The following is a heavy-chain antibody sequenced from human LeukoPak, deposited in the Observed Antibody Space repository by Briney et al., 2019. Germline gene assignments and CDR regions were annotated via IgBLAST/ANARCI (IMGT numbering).Heavy chain of an antibody. V-gene: IGHV3-23*01. D-gene: IGHD2-21*02. CDR1: GFTFSSYA. CDR3: ARSVVTEGAGRAFDI. Sequence: HPGGSLRLSCAASGFTFSSYAMSWVRQAPGKGLEWVSAISGSGANTYYADSVKGRFTISRDNSKNTLYLHMNSLRAEDTAVYYCARSVVTEGAGRAFDIWGQGTMVTVSS. J-gene: IGHJ3*02. CDR2: ISGSGANT.